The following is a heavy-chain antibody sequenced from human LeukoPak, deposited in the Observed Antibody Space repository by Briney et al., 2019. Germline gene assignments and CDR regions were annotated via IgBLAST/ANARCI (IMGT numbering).Heavy chain of an antibody. Sequence: GGSLRLSCAASGFTLRSYTMNWVRQAPGKGLEWVSSIGISSNKIYYADSVKGRFIISRDNAKNSVYLQMNSLRAEDTAVYYCARDDARYYDSSGYPGAYDYWGQGTLVTVSS. CDR1: GFTLRSYT. CDR2: IGISSNKI. V-gene: IGHV3-21*01. D-gene: IGHD3-22*01. CDR3: ARDDARYYDSSGYPGAYDY. J-gene: IGHJ4*02.